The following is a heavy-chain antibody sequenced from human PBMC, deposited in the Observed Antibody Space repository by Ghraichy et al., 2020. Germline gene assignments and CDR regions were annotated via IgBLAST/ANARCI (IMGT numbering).Heavy chain of an antibody. Sequence: GGSLRLSCAASGFTFSGSALHWVRQASGKGLEWVGRIRSKAHNYATAYTSSVKGRFTISRDDSKNMTFLQMNSLKIDDTAVYYCTRSSGPFDYWGQGTLVTVSS. V-gene: IGHV3-73*01. CDR3: TRSSGPFDY. CDR1: GFTFSGSA. J-gene: IGHJ4*02. D-gene: IGHD1-14*01. CDR2: IRSKAHNYAT.